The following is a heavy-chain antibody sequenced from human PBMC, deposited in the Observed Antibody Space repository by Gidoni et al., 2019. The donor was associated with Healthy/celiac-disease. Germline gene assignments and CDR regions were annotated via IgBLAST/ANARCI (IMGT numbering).Heavy chain of an antibody. CDR1: GGSISSSSYS. J-gene: IGHJ4*02. V-gene: IGHV4-39*01. Sequence: QLQLQESGPGLVKPSETLSLTCTVSGGSISSSSYSWGWIRQPPGKGLEGIGSFYYSGSTYYNPSLKSRVTISVDTSKNQFSLKLSSVTAADTAVYYCARRSRVVTFDYWGQGTLVTVSS. CDR3: ARRSRVVTFDY. D-gene: IGHD3-3*01. CDR2: FYYSGST.